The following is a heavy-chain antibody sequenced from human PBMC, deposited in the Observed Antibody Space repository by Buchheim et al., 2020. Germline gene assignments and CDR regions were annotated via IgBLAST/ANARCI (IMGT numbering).Heavy chain of an antibody. J-gene: IGHJ4*02. CDR1: DGSVSSGSYY. Sequence: QVQLQESGPGLVKPSETLSLTCTVSDGSVSSGSYYWSWIRQPPGKGLEWIGYIYYSGSTNYNPSLKSRVTISVDTSKNQFSLKLSSVTAADTAVYYCARETYYYDSSGYRVFDYWGQGTL. V-gene: IGHV4-61*01. D-gene: IGHD3-22*01. CDR3: ARETYYYDSSGYRVFDY. CDR2: IYYSGST.